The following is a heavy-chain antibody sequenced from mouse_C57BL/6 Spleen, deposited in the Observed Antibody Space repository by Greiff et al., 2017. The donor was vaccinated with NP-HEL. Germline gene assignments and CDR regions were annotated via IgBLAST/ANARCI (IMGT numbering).Heavy chain of an antibody. Sequence: EVKLQESGGGLVKPGGSLKLSCAASGFTFSDYGMHWVRQAPEKGLEWVAYISSGSSTIYYADTVKGRFTISRDNAKNTLFLQMTSLRSEDTAMYYCARPGYYDYDVSFDYWGQGTTLTVSS. V-gene: IGHV5-17*01. CDR2: ISSGSSTI. D-gene: IGHD2-4*01. CDR1: GFTFSDYG. CDR3: ARPGYYDYDVSFDY. J-gene: IGHJ2*01.